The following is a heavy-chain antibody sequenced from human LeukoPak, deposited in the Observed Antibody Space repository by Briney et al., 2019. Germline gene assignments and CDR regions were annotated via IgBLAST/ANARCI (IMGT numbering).Heavy chain of an antibody. Sequence: PSETLSLTCTVSGGSISSYYWSWLRQPPGKGLEWIGYIYYSGSTNYNPSLKSRVTISVDTSKNQFSLKLSSVTAADTVVYYCARGSPENDGYSYGMLFDYWGQGTLVTVSS. CDR1: GGSISSYY. CDR3: ARGSPENDGYSYGMLFDY. CDR2: IYYSGST. J-gene: IGHJ4*02. V-gene: IGHV4-59*01. D-gene: IGHD5-18*01.